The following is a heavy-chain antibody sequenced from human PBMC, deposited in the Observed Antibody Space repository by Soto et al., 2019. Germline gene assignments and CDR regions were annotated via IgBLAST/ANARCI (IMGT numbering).Heavy chain of an antibody. J-gene: IGHJ4*02. CDR3: AKDLASTVTQPVYFDY. Sequence: GGSLRLSCAASGFTFSSYAMSWVRQAPGKGLEWVSAISGSGGSTYYADSVKGRFTISRDNSKNTLFLQMNSLRAEDTAVYYCAKDLASTVTQPVYFDYWGQGALVTVSS. CDR2: ISGSGGST. D-gene: IGHD4-17*01. V-gene: IGHV3-23*01. CDR1: GFTFSSYA.